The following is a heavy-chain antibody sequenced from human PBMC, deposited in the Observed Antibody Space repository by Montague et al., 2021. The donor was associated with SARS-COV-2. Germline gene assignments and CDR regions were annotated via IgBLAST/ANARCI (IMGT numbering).Heavy chain of an antibody. Sequence: QSGAEVKKPGESLTISCNASGYIFTKYWIGWVRQMPGKGLEWMGIIYPGDSDTRYSPSFQGQVTMSVDKSISTAYLQWSRLKVSDTAIYLCARVRPHGGSLTLGGFDPWGQGTLVSVAS. V-gene: IGHV5-51*03. CDR2: IYPGDSDT. J-gene: IGHJ5*02. D-gene: IGHD3-16*01. CDR1: GYIFTKYW. CDR3: ARVRPHGGSLTLGGFDP.